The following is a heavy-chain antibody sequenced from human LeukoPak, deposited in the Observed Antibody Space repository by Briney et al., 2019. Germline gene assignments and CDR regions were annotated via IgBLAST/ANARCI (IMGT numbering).Heavy chain of an antibody. Sequence: ASVKVSCKASGYTFTGYYMHWVRQAPGQGLEWMGWINPNSGGTNYAQKFQGRVTMTRDTSISTAYMELSRLRSDDTAVYYCARVSSRIEWELPHYYYYYMDVWGKGTTVTISS. CDR2: INPNSGGT. CDR3: ARVSSRIEWELPHYYYYYMDV. CDR1: GYTFTGYY. V-gene: IGHV1-2*02. D-gene: IGHD1-26*01. J-gene: IGHJ6*03.